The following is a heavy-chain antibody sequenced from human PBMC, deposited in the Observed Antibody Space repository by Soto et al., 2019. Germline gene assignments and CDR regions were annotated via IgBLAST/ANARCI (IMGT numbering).Heavy chain of an antibody. CDR2: IKQDGSER. Sequence: EVQLVESGGGLVQPGGSLRLSCAASGFTFDTFWMTWVRQAPGKGLEWVAIIKQDGSERRYGDSVKGRFSISRDNTKNSLFLQLNSLRAEDTAMYFCAGGTGRVFNFWGQGTLVAVSS. J-gene: IGHJ4*02. V-gene: IGHV3-7*03. CDR3: AGGTGRVFNF. D-gene: IGHD1-1*01. CDR1: GFTFDTFW.